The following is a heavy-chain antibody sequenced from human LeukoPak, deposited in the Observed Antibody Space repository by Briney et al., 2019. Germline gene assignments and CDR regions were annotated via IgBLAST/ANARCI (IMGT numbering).Heavy chain of an antibody. CDR3: ARQYRQSDNRFDP. Sequence: GESLKISCKGFGYSFTSYWIGWVRQMPGKGLEWMGFIYPGDSDTRYSPSFQGHVTISVDKSISTAYLQWSRLKASDTAMYYCARQYRQSDNRFDPWGQGTLVTVSS. CDR1: GYSFTSYW. D-gene: IGHD3-16*02. CDR2: IYPGDSDT. J-gene: IGHJ5*02. V-gene: IGHV5-51*01.